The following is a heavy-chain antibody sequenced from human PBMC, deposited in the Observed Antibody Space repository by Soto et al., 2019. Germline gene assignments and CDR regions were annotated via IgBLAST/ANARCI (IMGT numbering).Heavy chain of an antibody. J-gene: IGHJ6*02. CDR1: GGTFSSYA. V-gene: IGHV1-69*18. CDR2: IIPFIGTA. CDR3: ARVVMTTVPASYYYGMDG. D-gene: IGHD4-4*01. Sequence: QVQLVQSGAEVKKPGSSVTVSCKASGGTFSSYAITWVRQAPGQGLEWMGRIIPFIGTANSAQKFPGRVTITADESTSTAYMELTSLRSEDTAVYYCARVVMTTVPASYYYGMDGWGQGTTVTVSS.